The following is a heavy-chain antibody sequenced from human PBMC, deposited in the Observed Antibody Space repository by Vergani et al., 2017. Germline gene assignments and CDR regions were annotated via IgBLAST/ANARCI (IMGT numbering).Heavy chain of an antibody. J-gene: IGHJ6*03. V-gene: IGHV3-53*02. D-gene: IGHD1-1*01. CDR3: AKMCNWDDSYFYCMDV. Sequence: EVQLVETGGGLIQPGGSLRLSCVVSGFSVSNNYMSWVRHRPGKGLEWVSFIFTGGTTYYEDSVKGRFTISRDNSKNTVYLQMNSLTAEDTAVYYCAKMCNWDDSYFYCMDVWGKGTTVTVSS. CDR2: IFTGGTT. CDR1: GFSVSNNY.